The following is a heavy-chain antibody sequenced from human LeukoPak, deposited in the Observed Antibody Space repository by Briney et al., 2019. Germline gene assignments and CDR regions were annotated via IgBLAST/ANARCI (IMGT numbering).Heavy chain of an antibody. CDR3: ARDSDTAMVYYFDY. V-gene: IGHV3-7*01. Sequence: HPGGSLRLSCAASGFIFSSYWMSWVRQAPGKGLEWVANIKKDGSEKYYVDSVKGRFTISRDNAKNALYLQMNSLRAEDTAVYYCARDSDTAMVYYFDYWGQGTLVTVSS. CDR1: GFIFSSYW. J-gene: IGHJ4*02. D-gene: IGHD5-18*01. CDR2: IKKDGSEK.